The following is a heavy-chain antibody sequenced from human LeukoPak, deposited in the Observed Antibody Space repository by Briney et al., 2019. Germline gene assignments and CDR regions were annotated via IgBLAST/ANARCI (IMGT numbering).Heavy chain of an antibody. Sequence: GGSLRLSCAASGFSFNYAWMSWVRQAPGKGLEWVGRIRSKTDGGTTDYAAPVKGRFTISRDDSKNTLYLQMNSLKTEDTAMYYCTTDYYDSSAYPLNFDYWGQGTLVTVSS. D-gene: IGHD3-22*01. J-gene: IGHJ4*02. CDR1: GFSFNYAW. CDR3: TTDYYDSSAYPLNFDY. V-gene: IGHV3-15*01. CDR2: IRSKTDGGTT.